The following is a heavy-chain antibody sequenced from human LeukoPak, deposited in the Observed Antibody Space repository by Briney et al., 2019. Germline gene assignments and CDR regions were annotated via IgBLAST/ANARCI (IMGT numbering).Heavy chain of an antibody. CDR3: VSFCETY. Sequence: GGSLRLSCAASGNYWMHWVLQVPGKGLVWVSHINSDGSWTSYADSVKGRFTISKDSAKNTVYLQMNSLRAEDTAVYYCVSFCETYWGRGTLVTVSS. CDR1: GNYW. V-gene: IGHV3-74*01. CDR2: INSDGSWT. D-gene: IGHD2/OR15-2a*01. J-gene: IGHJ4*02.